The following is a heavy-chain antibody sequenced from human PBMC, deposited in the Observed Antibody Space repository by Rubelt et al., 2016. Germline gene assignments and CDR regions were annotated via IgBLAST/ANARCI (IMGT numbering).Heavy chain of an antibody. CDR1: GGSISSSSYY. J-gene: IGHJ5*02. D-gene: IGHD6-19*01. Sequence: QLQLQESGPGLVKPSETLSLTCTVSGGSISSSSYYWGWIRQPPGKGLEWIGSIYYSGSTYYNPSRKSRVTISIDTSKNQFSLTVRSVTAADTAVYYCARVVPVDGTAFDPWGQGTLVTVSS. CDR2: IYYSGST. V-gene: IGHV4-39*07. CDR3: ARVVPVDGTAFDP.